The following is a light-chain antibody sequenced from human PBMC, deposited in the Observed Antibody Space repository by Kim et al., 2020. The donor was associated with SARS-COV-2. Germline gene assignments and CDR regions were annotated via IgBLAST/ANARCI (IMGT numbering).Light chain of an antibody. J-gene: IGLJ3*02. Sequence: SYELTQPPSLSVSPGQTARVTCSGDALPKQYAHWYQQKPGQAPVLVIYQDTERPSGIPERFSGSSSGTTATLTISGVQAEDEADYYCQSADSGTYEVFGGGTKLTVL. CDR3: QSADSGTYEV. CDR2: QDT. CDR1: ALPKQY. V-gene: IGLV3-25*03.